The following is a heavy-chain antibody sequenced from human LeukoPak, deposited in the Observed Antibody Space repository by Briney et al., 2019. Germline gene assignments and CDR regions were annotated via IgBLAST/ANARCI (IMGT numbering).Heavy chain of an antibody. CDR2: IGWDGGRT. D-gene: IGHD6-13*01. V-gene: IGHV3-43D*03. CDR3: AKGIAAASYYMDV. CDR1: GFTFDDYG. J-gene: IGHJ6*03. Sequence: GGSLRLSWAAAGFTFDDYGMHWVRQAPGKGLEWVSLIGWDGGRTYYADSLEGRFTLYRDNSENSLYLQMNSLRAEDTALYYCAKGIAAASYYMDVWGKGTTVTVSS.